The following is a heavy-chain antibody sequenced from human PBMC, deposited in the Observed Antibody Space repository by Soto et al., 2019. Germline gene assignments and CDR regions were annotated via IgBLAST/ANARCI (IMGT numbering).Heavy chain of an antibody. J-gene: IGHJ4*02. CDR2: IDSKIDADKT. CDR3: VTRFTAVATARFDY. D-gene: IGHD2-21*02. Sequence: EVQLVESGGGLVKPGGSLRLSCTASGFTFSKAYMNSVRQAPGQGLEWVGQIDSKIDADKTDLAAPVKGRFTLSRDDSKNTVYLQMNGLEIEDTAMYYCVTRFTAVATARFDYWGQGTLVTVSS. CDR1: GFTFSKAY. V-gene: IGHV3-15*04.